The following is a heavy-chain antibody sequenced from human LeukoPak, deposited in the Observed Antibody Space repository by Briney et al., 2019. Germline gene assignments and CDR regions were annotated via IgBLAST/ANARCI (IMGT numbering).Heavy chain of an antibody. J-gene: IGHJ5*02. CDR3: ARETVYGNTWNWFDP. D-gene: IGHD1/OR15-1a*01. Sequence: GESLKISCKGSGYSFTSYWISWVRQMPGKGLEWMGRIDPSDSYTKYSPSFQGHVTISVDKSITTAYLHLISLRASDTAVYYCARETVYGNTWNWFDPWGQGTLVTVSS. CDR1: GYSFTSYW. CDR2: IDPSDSYT. V-gene: IGHV5-10-1*01.